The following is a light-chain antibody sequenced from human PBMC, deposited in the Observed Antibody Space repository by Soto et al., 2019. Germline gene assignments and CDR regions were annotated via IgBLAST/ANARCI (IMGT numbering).Light chain of an antibody. CDR2: DAS. J-gene: IGKJ1*01. Sequence: DIQMTQSPSTLSASVQDRVTITCRATQSISSRLAWYQQKPGKAPMLLIYDASSLESGVPSRFSGSGSGTEFSLTISSLQPDDFATYYCQQYDSYSWTFGQGTKVEIK. V-gene: IGKV1-5*01. CDR3: QQYDSYSWT. CDR1: QSISSR.